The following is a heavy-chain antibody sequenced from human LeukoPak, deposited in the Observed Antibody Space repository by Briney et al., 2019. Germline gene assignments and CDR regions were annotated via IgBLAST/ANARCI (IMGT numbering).Heavy chain of an antibody. CDR1: GFTFDDYA. CDR3: VRGDNRDY. V-gene: IGHV3-9*01. J-gene: IGHJ4*02. CDR2: ISWNSGSI. Sequence: GRSLRLSCAASGFTFDDYAMHWVRQAPGKGLEWVSGISWNSGSIGYADSVKGRFTISRDNAKNSLYLQMNSLRVEDTSVYYCVRGDNRDYWGQGTLVTVSS. D-gene: IGHD1-14*01.